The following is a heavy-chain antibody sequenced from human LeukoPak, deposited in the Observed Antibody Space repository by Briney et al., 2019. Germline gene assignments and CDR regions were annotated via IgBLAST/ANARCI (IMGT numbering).Heavy chain of an antibody. CDR3: ARGGNNDY. V-gene: IGHV3-30-3*01. CDR1: GFTFSSYA. CDR2: ISYDGSNK. D-gene: IGHD4-23*01. Sequence: GRSLRLSCAASGFTFSSYAMHWVRQAPGKGLEWVAVISYDGSNKYYADSVKGRFTISRDNSKNTLYLQMNSLRAEDTAVYYCARGGNNDYWGQGTLVTVSS. J-gene: IGHJ4*02.